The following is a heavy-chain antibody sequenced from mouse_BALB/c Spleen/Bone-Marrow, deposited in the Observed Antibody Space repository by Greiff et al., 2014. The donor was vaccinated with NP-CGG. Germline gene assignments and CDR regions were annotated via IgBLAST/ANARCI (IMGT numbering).Heavy chain of an antibody. CDR2: ISSGSSTI. D-gene: IGHD2-14*01. CDR1: GFTFSSFG. J-gene: IGHJ2*01. V-gene: IGHV5-17*02. Sequence: EVKLMESGGGLVQPGRSRKLSCAASGFTFSSFGMHWVRQAPEKGLEWVAYISSGSSTIYYADTVKGRFTISRDNPKNTLFLQMTSLRSEDTAMYYCARDVPLYDVGYFDYWGQGTTLTVSS. CDR3: ARDVPLYDVGYFDY.